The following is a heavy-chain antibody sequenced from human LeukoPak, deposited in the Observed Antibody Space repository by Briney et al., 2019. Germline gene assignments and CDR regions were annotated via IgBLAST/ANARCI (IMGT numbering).Heavy chain of an antibody. J-gene: IGHJ1*01. Sequence: GSPRLSCAVSGFTFSSYAMTWVRQAPGKGLQWVSAISVSGGSTHYADSVKGRFTISRDNSKNTLYLQMNSLRAEDTAVYYCAKSIAARPAVYFQHWGQGTLVTVSS. V-gene: IGHV3-23*01. CDR2: ISVSGGST. D-gene: IGHD6-6*01. CDR3: AKSIAARPAVYFQH. CDR1: GFTFSSYA.